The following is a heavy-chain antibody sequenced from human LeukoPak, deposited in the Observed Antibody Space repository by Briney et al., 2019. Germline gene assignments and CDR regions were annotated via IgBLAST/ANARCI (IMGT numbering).Heavy chain of an antibody. CDR2: IYYSGNI. CDR3: ARQSVRAIAIAARPGNYFDY. CDR1: GRSISSSSDY. J-gene: IGHJ4*02. D-gene: IGHD6-6*01. Sequence: SDTPSLTCTVSGRSISSSSDYWGWIRQPPGNGLEWIGRIYYSGNIYYNPSLKSRFTISLDTSMNQFSLKLSSVTAADTAMYYCARQSVRAIAIAARPGNYFDYWGQGTLVTVSS. V-gene: IGHV4-39*01.